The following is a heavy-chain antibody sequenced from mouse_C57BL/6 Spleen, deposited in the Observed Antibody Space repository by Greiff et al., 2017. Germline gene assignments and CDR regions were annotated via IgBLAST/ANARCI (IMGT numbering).Heavy chain of an antibody. D-gene: IGHD1-1*01. Sequence: VQLQQSGAELVKPGASVKLSCTASGFNIKDYYMHWVKQRTEQGLEWIGRIDPEDGETKYAPKFKGKATITADTSSNTAYLQLSSLTSEDTAVYYCAPYYYGSSSLGYFDVWGTGTTVTVSS. CDR2: IDPEDGET. V-gene: IGHV14-2*01. CDR3: APYYYGSSSLGYFDV. J-gene: IGHJ1*03. CDR1: GFNIKDYY.